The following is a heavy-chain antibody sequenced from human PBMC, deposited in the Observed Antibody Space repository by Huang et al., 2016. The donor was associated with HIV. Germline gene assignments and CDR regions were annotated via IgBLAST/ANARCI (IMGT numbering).Heavy chain of an antibody. CDR1: GYSFTNYW. V-gene: IGHV5-51*03. J-gene: IGHJ4*02. D-gene: IGHD2-21*02. Sequence: EVQLVQSEAEVKKPGESLKISCRGSGYSFTNYWIGWVRQRPGEGLEGMGVIYPAASDTIYSPSFQGQVTFSADKSTRTAYLQWSSLQASDTAIYYCARSEVLVTAVPFDHWGQGTLVTVSS. CDR3: ARSEVLVTAVPFDH. CDR2: IYPAASDT.